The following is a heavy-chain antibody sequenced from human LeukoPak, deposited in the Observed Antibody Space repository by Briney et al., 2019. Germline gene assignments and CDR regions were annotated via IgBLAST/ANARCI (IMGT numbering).Heavy chain of an antibody. D-gene: IGHD1-26*01. CDR3: VKEASSGNFVTIDC. Sequence: GGSLRLSCAASGFTFNNYAMSWVRQAPGKGLEWVSAITGDGGGTNHADSVKGRFTISRDNSKNILYLQMNSLRADDTAAYYCVKEASSGNFVTIDCWGQGTLVTVSS. CDR2: ITGDGGGT. J-gene: IGHJ4*02. CDR1: GFTFNNYA. V-gene: IGHV3-23*01.